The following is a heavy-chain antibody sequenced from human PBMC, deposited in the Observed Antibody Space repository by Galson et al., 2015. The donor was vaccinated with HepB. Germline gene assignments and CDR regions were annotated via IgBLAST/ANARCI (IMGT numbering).Heavy chain of an antibody. CDR3: ARSEIAVSYAPPGYFDY. D-gene: IGHD3-16*01. J-gene: IGHJ4*02. V-gene: IGHV1-69*06. CDR2: IIPSFGTT. CDR1: GGIFTNYA. Sequence: SVKVSCKASGGIFTNYAISWVRQAPGQGLEWMGGIIPSFGTTNYAQQLQGRVTFTADRSTSTAYMELRSLRSEDTAIYYCARSEIAVSYAPPGYFDYWGQGALVTVSS.